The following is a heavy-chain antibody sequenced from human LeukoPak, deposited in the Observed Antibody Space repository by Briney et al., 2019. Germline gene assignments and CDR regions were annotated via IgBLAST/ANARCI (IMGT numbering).Heavy chain of an antibody. V-gene: IGHV1-2*02. CDR1: GYTFTGYY. CDR3: ARDALYYYDSSGYYYQGLGY. Sequence: EASVKVSCKASGYTFTGYYMHWVRQAPGQGLEWMGWINPNSGGTNYAQKFQGRVTMTRDTSISTAYMELSRLRSDDTAVYYCARDALYYYDSSGYYYQGLGYWGQGTLVTVSS. J-gene: IGHJ4*02. CDR2: INPNSGGT. D-gene: IGHD3-22*01.